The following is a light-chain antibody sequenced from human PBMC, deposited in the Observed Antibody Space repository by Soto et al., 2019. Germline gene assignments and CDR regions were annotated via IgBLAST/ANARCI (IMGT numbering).Light chain of an antibody. V-gene: IGLV1-40*01. CDR2: GNI. CDR3: QSYDSTLSARYV. Sequence: QSVLTQPPSVSGAPGQRVTISCTGSSXNIGAGYDVHWYQQRPGTAPKLLIFGNINRPSGVPDRFSGSKSGTSASLAITGLQAEDEGDYYCQSYDSTLSARYVFGTGTSSPS. J-gene: IGLJ1*01. CDR1: SXNIGAGYD.